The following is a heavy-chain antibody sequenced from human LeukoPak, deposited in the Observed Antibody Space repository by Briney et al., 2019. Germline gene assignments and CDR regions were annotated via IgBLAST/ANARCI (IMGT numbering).Heavy chain of an antibody. CDR1: GFTFSSYA. V-gene: IGHV3-30*04. Sequence: PGGSLRLSCAASGFTFSSYAMPWVRQAPGKGLEGVAVISYDGSNKYYADSVKGRFTISRDNSKNTLYLQMNSLRAEDTAVYYCARDAMVVAATLHYWGQGTLVTVSS. CDR3: ARDAMVVAATLHY. CDR2: ISYDGSNK. J-gene: IGHJ4*02. D-gene: IGHD2-15*01.